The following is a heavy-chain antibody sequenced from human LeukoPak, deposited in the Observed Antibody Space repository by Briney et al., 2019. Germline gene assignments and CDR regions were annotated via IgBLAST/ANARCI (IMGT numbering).Heavy chain of an antibody. Sequence: PSETLSLTCTVSGGPNRSYTYHWRWIPQPPGKGLVWIASINYSGSIYYNPPLKSRVTISVDTSKNQFSLKLSSVTTADTAVYFCARRLGGSGTYYFDYWGQGTLVTVSS. CDR1: GGPNRSYTYH. CDR3: ARRLGGSGTYYFDY. J-gene: IGHJ4*02. CDR2: INYSGSI. V-gene: IGHV4-39*01. D-gene: IGHD3-10*01.